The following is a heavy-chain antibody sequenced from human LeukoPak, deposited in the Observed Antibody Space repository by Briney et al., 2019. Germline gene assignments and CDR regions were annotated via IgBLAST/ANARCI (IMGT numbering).Heavy chain of an antibody. CDR3: ARGLTTDKIDY. D-gene: IGHD4-17*01. V-gene: IGHV4-30-4*01. CDR1: GGSINSGDYI. Sequence: SQTLSLTCTVSGGSINSGDYIWTWIRQPPGKGLEWIGRFHHGGSPSYNPSLQSRVTISADTSKNQFSLNLRSVSDADAAVYYCARGLTTDKIDYWGQGTPVTVSS. CDR2: FHHGGSP. J-gene: IGHJ4*02.